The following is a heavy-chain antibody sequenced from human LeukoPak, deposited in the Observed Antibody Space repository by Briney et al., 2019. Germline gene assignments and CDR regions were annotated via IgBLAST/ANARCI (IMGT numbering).Heavy chain of an antibody. CDR2: ISSNGGST. CDR3: ATNRENSGSYFWFDY. V-gene: IGHV3-64*01. Sequence: TGGSLRLSCAASGFTFSSYAMHWVRQAPGKGLEYVSAISSNGGSTYYANSVKGRFTISRDNSKNTLYLQMGSLRAEDMAVYYCATNRENSGSYFWFDYWGQGTLVTVSS. CDR1: GFTFSSYA. J-gene: IGHJ4*02. D-gene: IGHD1-26*01.